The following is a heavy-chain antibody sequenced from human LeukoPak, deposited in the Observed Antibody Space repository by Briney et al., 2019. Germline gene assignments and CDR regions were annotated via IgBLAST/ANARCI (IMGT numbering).Heavy chain of an antibody. J-gene: IGHJ5*02. Sequence: KVSCKASGGTFSSYDISWVRQMPGKGLEWMGIIYPGDSDTRYSPSFHGQVTISADKSISTAYLQWSSLKASDTAMYYCARHEYYYDSSGARQDWFDPWGQGTLVTVSS. D-gene: IGHD3-22*01. CDR2: IYPGDSDT. V-gene: IGHV5-51*01. CDR1: GGTFSSYD. CDR3: ARHEYYYDSSGARQDWFDP.